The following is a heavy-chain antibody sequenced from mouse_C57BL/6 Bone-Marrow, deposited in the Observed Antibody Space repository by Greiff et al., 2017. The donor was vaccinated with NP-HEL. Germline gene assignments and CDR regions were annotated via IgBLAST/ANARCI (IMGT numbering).Heavy chain of an antibody. CDR3: ARRTRLYGSDY. J-gene: IGHJ2*01. CDR1: GYTFTSYG. CDR2: IYPRSGNT. D-gene: IGHD1-1*01. V-gene: IGHV1-81*01. Sequence: QVQLQQSGAELARPGASVKLSCKASGYTFTSYGISWVKQRTGQGLEWIGEIYPRSGNTYYNEKFKGKATLTADKSSSTAYMGLRSLTYEDSAVYFCARRTRLYGSDYWGQGTTLTVSS.